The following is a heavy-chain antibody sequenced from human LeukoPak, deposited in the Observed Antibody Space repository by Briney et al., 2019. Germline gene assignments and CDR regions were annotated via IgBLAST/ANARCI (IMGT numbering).Heavy chain of an antibody. CDR1: GGSFSGYY. CDR2: INHSGST. D-gene: IGHD3-10*01. CDR3: ARGRGALLWFGAYLDY. Sequence: SETVSLTCAVYGGSFSGYYWSWFRQPPGKGLEWIGEINHSGSTNYNPSLKRRVTISVDTSKNQFSLKLSSVTAADTAVYYCARGRGALLWFGAYLDYWGQGTLVTVSS. V-gene: IGHV4-34*01. J-gene: IGHJ4*02.